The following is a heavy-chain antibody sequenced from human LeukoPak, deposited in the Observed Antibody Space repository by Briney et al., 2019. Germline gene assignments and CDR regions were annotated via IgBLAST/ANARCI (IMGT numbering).Heavy chain of an antibody. CDR1: ADSIISGGYC. CDR3: ARAIREDYCFYMDV. CDR2: IHDSVST. Sequence: PSETLSLTCTVSADSIISGGYCWSWIRQSPGKGLEWIGYIHDSVSTYYHPSLKSRLTMSVVTSKNQFSLRLNSVTAADTAVYYCARAIREDYCFYMDVWGKGTTVTVSS. V-gene: IGHV4-31*03. J-gene: IGHJ6*03. D-gene: IGHD5-24*01.